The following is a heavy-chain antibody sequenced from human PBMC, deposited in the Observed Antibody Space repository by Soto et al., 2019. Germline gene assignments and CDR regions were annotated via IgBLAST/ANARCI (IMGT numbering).Heavy chain of an antibody. Sequence: QVQLVESGGGVVQPGRSLRLSCVAFGFPFTSYGMHWVREAPGKGLEWVAVISYDGSNKYYADSVKGRFTISRDNSKNTLYLQMNSLRPEDTALYYCAGGQYYFDYRGQGTLVTVSS. CDR1: GFPFTSYG. CDR2: ISYDGSNK. CDR3: AGGQYYFDY. D-gene: IGHD3-10*01. J-gene: IGHJ4*02. V-gene: IGHV3-30*03.